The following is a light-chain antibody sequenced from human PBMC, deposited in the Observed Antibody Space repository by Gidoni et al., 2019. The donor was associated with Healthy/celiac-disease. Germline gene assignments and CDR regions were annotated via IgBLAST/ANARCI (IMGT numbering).Light chain of an antibody. CDR3: QAWDSSTVV. CDR2: QDS. CDR1: KLGDKY. J-gene: IGLJ2*01. Sequence: SYELTQPPSVSVSPGQTASITCSGYKLGDKYACWYQQKPGQSPVLVIYQDSKRPSVIPERFSGSNSGNTATLTISGTQAMDEADYYCQAWDSSTVVVGGGTKLTVL. V-gene: IGLV3-1*01.